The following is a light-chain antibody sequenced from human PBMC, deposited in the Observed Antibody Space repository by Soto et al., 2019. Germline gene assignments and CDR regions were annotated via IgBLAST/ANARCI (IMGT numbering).Light chain of an antibody. CDR1: QSVSSSY. V-gene: IGKV3-20*01. J-gene: IGKJ2*01. Sequence: EIVLTKSPGTLSLSPGDRATLSCRTSQSVSSSYLAWYQQKPGQAPRLLIYGTSSRATGIPDRFSGSGSGTDFTRTINRLEPEDFAVYYCQQYSNSPNTFGQGTKVEIE. CDR3: QQYSNSPNT. CDR2: GTS.